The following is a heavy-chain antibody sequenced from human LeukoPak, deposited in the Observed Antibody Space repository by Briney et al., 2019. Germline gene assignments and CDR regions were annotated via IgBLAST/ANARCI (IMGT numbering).Heavy chain of an antibody. J-gene: IGHJ4*02. CDR1: GFTFSSNY. V-gene: IGHV3-53*01. CDR3: ARVWIFGVVIDY. CDR2: IYSGGST. Sequence: GGSLRLSCAASGFTFSSNYMSWVRQAPGKGLEWVSVIYSGGSTYYADSVKGRFTISRDNSKNTLYLQMNSLRAEDTAVYYCARVWIFGVVIDYWGQGTLVTVSS. D-gene: IGHD3-3*01.